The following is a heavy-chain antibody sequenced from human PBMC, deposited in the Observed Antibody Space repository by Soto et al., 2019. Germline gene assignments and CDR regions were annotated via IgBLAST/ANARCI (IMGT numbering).Heavy chain of an antibody. CDR1: GGTFSSYA. Sequence: SVKVSCKASGGTFSSYAISWVRQAPGQGLEWMGGIIPIFGTANYAQKFQGRVTITADESTSTAYMELSSLRSEDTAVYYCARGRGYCSSTSCYTGGVRYYYYGMDVWGQGTTVTSP. CDR3: ARGRGYCSSTSCYTGGVRYYYYGMDV. V-gene: IGHV1-69*13. CDR2: IIPIFGTA. D-gene: IGHD2-2*02. J-gene: IGHJ6*02.